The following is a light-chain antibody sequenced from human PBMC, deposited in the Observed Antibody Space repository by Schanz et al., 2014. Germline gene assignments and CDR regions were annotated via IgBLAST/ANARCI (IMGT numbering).Light chain of an antibody. CDR1: SSDVGGNNY. J-gene: IGLJ3*02. V-gene: IGLV2-8*01. Sequence: QSALTQPPSASGSPGQSVAISCTGTSSDVGGNNYVSWYQQHPGKAPKLLIYEVNKRPSGVPDRFSGSKSGNTASLTVSGLQAEDEADYYCSSHGGSRVFGGGTKLTVL. CDR3: SSHGGSRV. CDR2: EVN.